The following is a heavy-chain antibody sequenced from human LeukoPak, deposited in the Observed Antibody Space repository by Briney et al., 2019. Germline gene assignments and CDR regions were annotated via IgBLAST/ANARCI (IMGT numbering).Heavy chain of an antibody. Sequence: PSETLSLTCAVYGGSFSGYYWSWIRQPPGKGLEWIGEINHSGSTNYNPSLKSRVTISVDTSKNQFSLKLSSVTASDTAVYYCARRLVRGVISGPFDYWGQGTLVTVSS. V-gene: IGHV4-34*01. CDR3: ARRLVRGVISGPFDY. J-gene: IGHJ4*02. CDR1: GGSFSGYY. D-gene: IGHD3-10*01. CDR2: INHSGST.